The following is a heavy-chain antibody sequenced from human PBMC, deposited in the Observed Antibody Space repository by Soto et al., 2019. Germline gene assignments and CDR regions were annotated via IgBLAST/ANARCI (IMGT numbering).Heavy chain of an antibody. V-gene: IGHV3-9*01. Sequence: PGGSLRLSCAASGFTFDHYAMHWVRQAPGKGLEWVSGISWNSGSIGYADSVKGRFTISRDNAKNSLYLQMNSLRAEDTALYYCAKDMSDGVVPAARAYSGQGSLVTVSA. D-gene: IGHD2-2*01. J-gene: IGHJ4*02. CDR2: ISWNSGSI. CDR3: AKDMSDGVVPAARAY. CDR1: GFTFDHYA.